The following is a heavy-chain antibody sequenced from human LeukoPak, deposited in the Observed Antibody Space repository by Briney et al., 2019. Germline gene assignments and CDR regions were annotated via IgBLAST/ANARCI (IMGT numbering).Heavy chain of an antibody. V-gene: IGHV1-69*06. J-gene: IGHJ4*02. D-gene: IGHD5-12*01. Sequence: SVTVSCTASGGTFSSYAISWVRQAPGQGLEWMGGVIPIFGTANYAQKFQGRVTITADKSTSTAYMELSSLRSEDAAVYYCAREEWNLQYSGYDWTYYFDYWGQGTLVTVSS. CDR3: AREEWNLQYSGYDWTYYFDY. CDR1: GGTFSSYA. CDR2: VIPIFGTA.